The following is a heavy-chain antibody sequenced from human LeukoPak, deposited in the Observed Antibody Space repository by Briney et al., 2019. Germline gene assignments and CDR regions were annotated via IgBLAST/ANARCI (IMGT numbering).Heavy chain of an antibody. Sequence: GGSLRLSCAASGFTFSSYWMHWVRQAPGKGLVWVSRLNSDGSTTTYADSVKGRFTISRDNAKNTLYLQMSSLRAEDTAVYHCTRAGVTFDIWGQGTVVTVSS. V-gene: IGHV3-74*01. CDR2: LNSDGSTT. CDR3: TRAGVTFDI. CDR1: GFTFSSYW. J-gene: IGHJ3*02. D-gene: IGHD2-8*01.